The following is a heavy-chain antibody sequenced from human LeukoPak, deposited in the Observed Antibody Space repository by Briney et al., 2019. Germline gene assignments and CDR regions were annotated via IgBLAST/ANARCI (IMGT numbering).Heavy chain of an antibody. CDR2: ISGSGGST. J-gene: IGHJ4*02. CDR3: ATERTPIVASDY. D-gene: IGHD5-12*01. CDR1: GFTFSSYA. Sequence: PGGSLRLSCAASGFTFSSYAMSWVRQAPGKGLEWVPAISGSGGSTYYADSVKGRFTISRDNSKNTLYLQMNSLRAEDTAVYYCATERTPIVASDYWGQGTLVTVSS. V-gene: IGHV3-23*01.